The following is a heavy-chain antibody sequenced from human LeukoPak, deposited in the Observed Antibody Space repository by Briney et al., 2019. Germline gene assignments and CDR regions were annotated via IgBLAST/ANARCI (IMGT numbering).Heavy chain of an antibody. D-gene: IGHD3-10*01. CDR2: ISSSSSTI. CDR1: GFTFSSYS. J-gene: IGHJ3*02. CDR3: ARDTVNTYYYGSGSYSAFDI. V-gene: IGHV3-48*01. Sequence: GGSLRLSCAASGFTFSSYSMNWVRQAPGKGLEWVSYISSSSSTIYYADSVKGRFTISRDNAKNSLYLQMNSLRAEDTAVYYCARDTVNTYYYGSGSYSAFDIWGQGTMVTVSS.